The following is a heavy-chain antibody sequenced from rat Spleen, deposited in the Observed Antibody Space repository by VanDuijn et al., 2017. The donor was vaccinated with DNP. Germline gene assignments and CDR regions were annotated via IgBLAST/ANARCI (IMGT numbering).Heavy chain of an antibody. J-gene: IGHJ1*01. CDR1: RFTFNSYW. V-gene: IGHV5-31*01. CDR3: ARGSGTYYWYFDF. Sequence: EVQLVESGGDLVQPGRSLKLFCVASRFTFNSYWMAWIRQVPGKGLEWVASVTSSGGSTYYPDSVKGRFIISRDNARNTLYLQMNSLRSEDTATYYCARGSGTYYWYFDFWGPGTMVTVSS. CDR2: VTSSGGST. D-gene: IGHD5-1*01.